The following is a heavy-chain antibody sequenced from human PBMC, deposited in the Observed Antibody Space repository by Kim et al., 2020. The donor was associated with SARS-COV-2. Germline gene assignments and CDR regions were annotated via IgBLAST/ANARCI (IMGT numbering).Heavy chain of an antibody. CDR2: INNSGST. Sequence: SETLSLTCAVYGGSFSGYYWSWIRQPPGKGLEWIGEINNSGSTNYNPSLKSRVTIPVDKDKNQFSLKLRSVTAADTAVDYCAMRGGNWYYWYFDLWGRGTLVTVSS. V-gene: IGHV4-34*01. J-gene: IGHJ2*01. CDR3: AMRGGNWYYWYFDL. CDR1: GGSFSGYY. D-gene: IGHD1-20*01.